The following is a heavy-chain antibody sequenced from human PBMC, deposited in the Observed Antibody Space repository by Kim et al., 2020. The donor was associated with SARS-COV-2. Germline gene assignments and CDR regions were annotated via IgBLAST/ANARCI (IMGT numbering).Heavy chain of an antibody. Sequence: GGSLRLSCAASGFTFSAYNMNWVRHAPGKGLEWVSSISSGVSTLYSVSVRGRRIIISDDTETTSLLQVNNLRTAEAAAVYYATGSERSNY. CDR2: ISSGVST. CDR1: GFTFSAYN. J-gene: IGHJ4*01. CDR3: ATGSERSNY. D-gene: IGHD1-1*01. V-gene: IGHV3-21*04.